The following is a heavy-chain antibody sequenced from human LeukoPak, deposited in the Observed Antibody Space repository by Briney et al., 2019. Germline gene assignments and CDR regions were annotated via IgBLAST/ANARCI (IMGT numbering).Heavy chain of an antibody. CDR2: ISYDGSNK. D-gene: IGHD2-2*02. CDR3: AKDQVDIVVVPAAIDTYYYYGMDV. Sequence: PGRSLRLSCAASGFTFSSYGIHWVRQAPGKGLEWVAVISYDGSNKYYADSVKGRFTISRDNSKNTLYLQMNSLRAEDTAVYYCAKDQVDIVVVPAAIDTYYYYGMDVWGQGTTVTVSS. J-gene: IGHJ6*02. CDR1: GFTFSSYG. V-gene: IGHV3-30*18.